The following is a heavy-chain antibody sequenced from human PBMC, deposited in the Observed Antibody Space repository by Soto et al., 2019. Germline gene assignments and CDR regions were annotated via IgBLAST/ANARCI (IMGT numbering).Heavy chain of an antibody. Sequence: EVQLLESGGGLVQPGGSLRLSCTLSGFTFASYAMGWVRQAPGKGLEWVSSISASGATTYYTDSVRGRFTISKDNSKNTLYLQINSLRAEDTAIYYCAKSGAYTNQPSDYWGQGTLVTVSS. CDR2: ISASGATT. J-gene: IGHJ4*02. CDR1: GFTFASYA. V-gene: IGHV3-23*01. CDR3: AKSGAYTNQPSDY. D-gene: IGHD1-26*01.